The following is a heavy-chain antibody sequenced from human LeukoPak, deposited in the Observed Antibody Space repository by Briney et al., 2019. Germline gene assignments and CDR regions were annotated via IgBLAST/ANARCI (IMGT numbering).Heavy chain of an antibody. CDR1: GGSISSYY. V-gene: IGHV4-59*01. CDR3: ARDRGSSSFDY. J-gene: IGHJ4*02. D-gene: IGHD6-6*01. Sequence: SETLSLTCAVSGGSISSYYWSWIQQPPGKGLEWIGYIYYSGSTNYNPSLKSRVTISVDTSKNQFSLKLSSVTAADTAVYYCARDRGSSSFDYWGQGTLVTVSS. CDR2: IYYSGST.